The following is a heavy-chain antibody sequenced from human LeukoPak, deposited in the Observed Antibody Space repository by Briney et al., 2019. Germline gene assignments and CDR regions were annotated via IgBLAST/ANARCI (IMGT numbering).Heavy chain of an antibody. D-gene: IGHD6-13*01. CDR1: GFTFSHYS. V-gene: IGHV3-74*01. CDR2: INTDGSGT. CDR3: AKSRDSSSWYAPGDF. J-gene: IGHJ4*02. Sequence: GGSLRLSCAASGFTFSHYSMNWVRPAPGKGLVWVSRINTDGSGTSYADSVKGRFTISRDNAKNTLYLQMNSLRAEDTAVYYCAKSRDSSSWYAPGDFWGQGTLVTVSS.